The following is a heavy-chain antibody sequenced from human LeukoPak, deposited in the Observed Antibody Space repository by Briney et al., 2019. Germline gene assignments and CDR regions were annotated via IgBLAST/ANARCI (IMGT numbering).Heavy chain of an antibody. CDR2: MNLNSGNT. Sequence: ASVKASCKASGYTFTSYDINWVRQATGHGLEWMGWMNLNSGNTGYAQKFQGRVTMTRNTSISTAYMELSSLRSEDTAVYYCARGHIAVAESLEDVWGQGTTVTVSS. J-gene: IGHJ6*02. CDR3: ARGHIAVAESLEDV. CDR1: GYTFTSYD. D-gene: IGHD6-19*01. V-gene: IGHV1-8*01.